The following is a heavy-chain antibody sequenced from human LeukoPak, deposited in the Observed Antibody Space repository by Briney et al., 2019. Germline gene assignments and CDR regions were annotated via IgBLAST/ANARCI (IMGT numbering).Heavy chain of an antibody. Sequence: ASVKVSCKASGYTFTSYAMNWVRQAPGQGLEWMGWINTNTGNPTYAQGFTGRFVFSLDTSVSAAYLQISSLKAEDTAVYYCARDFYGSGSYSELSGMPWGQGTLVTVSS. D-gene: IGHD3-10*01. CDR3: ARDFYGSGSYSELSGMP. J-gene: IGHJ4*02. CDR2: INTNTGNP. CDR1: GYTFTSYA. V-gene: IGHV7-4-1*02.